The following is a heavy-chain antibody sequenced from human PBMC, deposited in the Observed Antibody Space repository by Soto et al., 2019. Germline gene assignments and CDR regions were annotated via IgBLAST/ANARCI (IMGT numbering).Heavy chain of an antibody. D-gene: IGHD6-19*01. CDR2: INHSGST. Sequence: SETLSLTCAVYGGSFSGYYWSWIRQPPGKGLEWIGEINHSGSTNYNPSLKSRVTISVDTSKNQFSLKLSSVTAADTAVYYCARTGYSSGWYYWGQGTLVTVSS. J-gene: IGHJ4*02. CDR1: GGSFSGYY. CDR3: ARTGYSSGWYY. V-gene: IGHV4-34*01.